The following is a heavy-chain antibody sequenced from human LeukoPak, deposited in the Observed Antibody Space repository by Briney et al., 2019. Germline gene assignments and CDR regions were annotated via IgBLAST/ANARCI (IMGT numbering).Heavy chain of an antibody. J-gene: IGHJ5*02. CDR2: IYPGDSDT. V-gene: IGHV5-51*01. D-gene: IGHD6-13*01. Sequence: GESLKISCKGSGYSFTSYWIGWVRQMPGKGLEWMGIIYPGDSDTRYSPSFQGQVTISADKSTSTAYPQWSSLKASDTAMYYCAIAAADNWFAPWGQGTLVTVSS. CDR3: AIAAADNWFAP. CDR1: GYSFTSYW.